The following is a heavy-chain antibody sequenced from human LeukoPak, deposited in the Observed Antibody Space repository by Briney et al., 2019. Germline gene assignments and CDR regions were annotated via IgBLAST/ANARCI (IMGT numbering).Heavy chain of an antibody. CDR3: ARDLGSGWYYFDY. V-gene: IGHV1-69*13. CDR1: GGTFSSYA. J-gene: IGHJ4*02. CDR2: IIPIFGTA. Sequence: SVKVSFKASGGTFSSYAISWVRQAPGQGLEWMGGIIPIFGTANYAQKFQGRVTITADESTSTAYMELSSLRSEDTAVYYCARDLGSGWYYFDYWGQGTLVTVSS. D-gene: IGHD6-19*01.